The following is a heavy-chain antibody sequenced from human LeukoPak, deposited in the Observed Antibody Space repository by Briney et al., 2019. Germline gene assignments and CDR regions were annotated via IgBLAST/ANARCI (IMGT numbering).Heavy chain of an antibody. J-gene: IGHJ3*02. Sequence: ASVKVSCKASGYTFTGYYMHWVRQAPGQGLEWMGWINPNSGGTNYAQKFQGRVTMTRDTSISTAYMELSRLRSDDTAVYYCARERTVVVIGPGHAFDIWGQGTMVTVSS. D-gene: IGHD3-22*01. CDR3: ARERTVVVIGPGHAFDI. CDR2: INPNSGGT. V-gene: IGHV1-2*02. CDR1: GYTFTGYY.